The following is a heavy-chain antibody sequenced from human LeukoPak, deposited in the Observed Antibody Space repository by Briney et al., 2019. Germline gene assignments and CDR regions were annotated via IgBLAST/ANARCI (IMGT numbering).Heavy chain of an antibody. CDR2: IYYSGST. D-gene: IGHD1-14*01. Sequence: SETLSLTCTVSGGSISSSSYYWGWIRQPPGKGLEWIGYIYYSGSTNYNPSLKSRVTISVDTSKNQFSLKLSSVTAADTAVYYCARQGHRTGAFDIWGQGTMVTVSS. J-gene: IGHJ3*02. CDR3: ARQGHRTGAFDI. CDR1: GGSISSSSYY. V-gene: IGHV4-61*05.